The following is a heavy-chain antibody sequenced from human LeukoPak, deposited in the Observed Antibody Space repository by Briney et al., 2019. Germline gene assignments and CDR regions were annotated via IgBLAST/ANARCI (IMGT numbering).Heavy chain of an antibody. J-gene: IGHJ4*02. V-gene: IGHV3-23*01. D-gene: IGHD3-10*01. CDR3: ARKAGYYYGSGDY. CDR2: IGGGGGST. Sequence: PGGSLRLSCAASGFTFSSYAMNWVRQAPGKGLEWVSAIGGGGGSTYYADSVKGRFTISRDNSKNTLNLQMNSLRAEDTAVYYCARKAGYYYGSGDYWGQGTLVTVSS. CDR1: GFTFSSYA.